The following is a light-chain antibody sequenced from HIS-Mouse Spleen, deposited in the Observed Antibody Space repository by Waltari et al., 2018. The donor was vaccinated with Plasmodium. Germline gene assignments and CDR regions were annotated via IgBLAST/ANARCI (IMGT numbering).Light chain of an antibody. CDR1: ALPKKY. CDR2: EDS. V-gene: IGLV3-10*01. Sequence: SYELTQPPSVSVSPGQTARLTCSGDALPKKYAYWYQQKSGQAPVLVIYEDSKRPSGNPEIFSGSSSGTMATLTISGAQVEDEADYYCYSTDSSGNHRVFGGGTKLTVL. J-gene: IGLJ3*02. CDR3: YSTDSSGNHRV.